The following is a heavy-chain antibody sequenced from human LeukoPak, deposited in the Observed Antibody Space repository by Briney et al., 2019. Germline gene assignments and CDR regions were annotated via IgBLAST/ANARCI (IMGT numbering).Heavy chain of an antibody. CDR3: AKGGWLLEPYIDY. CDR2: ISYDGSNK. V-gene: IGHV3-30*18. J-gene: IGHJ4*02. D-gene: IGHD3-9*01. CDR1: GFTFSSYG. Sequence: QPGRSLRLSCAASGFTFSSYGMHWVRQAPGRGWEWVAVISYDGSNKYYADSVKGRFTISRDNSKNTLYLQMNSLRAEDTAVYYCAKGGWLLEPYIDYWGQGTLVTVSS.